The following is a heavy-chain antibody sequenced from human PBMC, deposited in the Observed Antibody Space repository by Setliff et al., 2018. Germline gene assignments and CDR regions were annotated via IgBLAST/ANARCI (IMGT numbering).Heavy chain of an antibody. V-gene: IGHV1-3*01. J-gene: IGHJ5*02. CDR1: GYTFTSYA. CDR2: INAGNGNT. Sequence: ASVKVSCKASGYTFTSYAMHWVRQAPGQRLEWMGWINAGNGNTKYSQKFQGRVTITRNTSASTAYMELSSLRSEDTAVYYCARDRAYSSSWFLWFDPWGQGTLVTVSS. CDR3: ARDRAYSSSWFLWFDP. D-gene: IGHD6-13*01.